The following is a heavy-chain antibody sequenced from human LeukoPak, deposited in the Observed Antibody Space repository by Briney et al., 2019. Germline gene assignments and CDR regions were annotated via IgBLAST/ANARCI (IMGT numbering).Heavy chain of an antibody. CDR3: ASSPRDCGGDCLVDY. D-gene: IGHD2-21*02. Sequence: WASVKVSCKASGYTFTSYDINWVRQATGQGLEWMGWMNPNGGNTGYAQKFQGRVTMTRNTSISTAYMELSSLRSEDTAVYYCASSPRDCGGDCLVDYWGQGTLVTVSS. V-gene: IGHV1-8*01. CDR1: GYTFTSYD. CDR2: MNPNGGNT. J-gene: IGHJ4*02.